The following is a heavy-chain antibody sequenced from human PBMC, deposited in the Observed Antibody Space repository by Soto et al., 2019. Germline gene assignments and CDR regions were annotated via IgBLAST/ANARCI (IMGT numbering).Heavy chain of an antibody. CDR3: ARDLGIAARVYNWFDP. V-gene: IGHV1-46*01. D-gene: IGHD6-6*01. J-gene: IGHJ5*02. CDR2: INPSGGST. CDR1: GYTFTSYY. Sequence: ASVKVSCKASGYTFTSYYMHWVRQAPGQGLGWMGIINPSGGSTSYAQKFQGRVTMTRDTSTSTVYMELSSLRSEDTAVYYCARDLGIAARVYNWFDPWGQGTLVTVSS.